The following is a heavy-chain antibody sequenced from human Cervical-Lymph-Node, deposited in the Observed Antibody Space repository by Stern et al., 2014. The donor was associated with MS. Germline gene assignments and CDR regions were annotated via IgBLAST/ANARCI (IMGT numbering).Heavy chain of an antibody. Sequence: QVQLVQSGAEVKKPGASVKVSCKASGYNFNSFYMHWVRQAPGQGLEWMGRLNPKTGGANYAQRFQGRVTMTRDMSISTGYMELANLEFDDTAIYYCARPDHAEVEDFGFWGQGTLVTVSS. CDR3: ARPDHAEVEDFGF. J-gene: IGHJ4*02. V-gene: IGHV1-2*06. CDR2: LNPKTGGA. CDR1: GYNFNSFY. D-gene: IGHD1-14*01.